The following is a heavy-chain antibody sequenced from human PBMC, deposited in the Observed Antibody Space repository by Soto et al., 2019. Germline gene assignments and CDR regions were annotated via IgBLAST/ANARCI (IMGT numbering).Heavy chain of an antibody. CDR3: AKDSSLGSYSSSWDVDC. CDR2: ISGSGGST. D-gene: IGHD6-13*01. J-gene: IGHJ4*02. CDR1: GFTFNNYA. Sequence: LRLSCAASGFTFNNYAMSWVRQAPGKGLEWVSGISGSGGSTYYADSVKGRFTISRDNSKNTLYLQLNSLRAEDTAVYYCAKDSSLGSYSSSWDVDCWGQGPLVTVSS. V-gene: IGHV3-23*01.